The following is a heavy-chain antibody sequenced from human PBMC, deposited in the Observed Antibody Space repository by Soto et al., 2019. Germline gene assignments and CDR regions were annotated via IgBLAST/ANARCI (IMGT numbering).Heavy chain of an antibody. CDR3: AKWDCSGGSCWGGDHYYYYYYMDV. CDR1: GFTFSSYA. CDR2: ISGSGGST. J-gene: IGHJ6*03. Sequence: EVQLLESGGGLVQPGGSLRLSCAASGFTFSSYAMSWVRQAPGKGLEWVSAISGSGGSTYYADSVKGRFTISRDNSKNTLYLQMNSLRAEDTAVYYCAKWDCSGGSCWGGDHYYYYYYMDVWGKGTTVTVSS. D-gene: IGHD2-15*01. V-gene: IGHV3-23*01.